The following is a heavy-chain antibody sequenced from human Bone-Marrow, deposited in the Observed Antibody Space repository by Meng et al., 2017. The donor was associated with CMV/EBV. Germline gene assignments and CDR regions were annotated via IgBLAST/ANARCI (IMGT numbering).Heavy chain of an antibody. CDR3: AKGQWELTNWFDP. J-gene: IGHJ5*02. CDR1: GLTLSSYD. D-gene: IGHD1-26*01. CDR2: IYSDGRGT. Sequence: GESLKISCVASGLTLSSYDMNWVRQAPGKGLEWVSLIYSDGRGTYFADSVKDRFTISRDNFKNTLYLQMNSLRAEDTAVYYCAKGQWELTNWFDPWGQGTLVTVSS. V-gene: IGHV3-23*03.